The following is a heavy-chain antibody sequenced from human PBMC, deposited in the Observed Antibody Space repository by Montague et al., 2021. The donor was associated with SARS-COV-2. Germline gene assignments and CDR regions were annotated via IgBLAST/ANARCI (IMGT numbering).Heavy chain of an antibody. V-gene: IGHV3-23*03. CDR3: AKGQMSVAENFQH. CDR2: IYNGGLDT. Sequence: SLRLSCGAFGFTFSSYAMNWVRQAPGKGLEWVSLIYNGGLDTFYXDSXEGRFTISRDNSNNMPYLQMSSLRAEDTAVYYCAKGQMSVAENFQHWGQGTLVTVSS. J-gene: IGHJ1*01. CDR1: GFTFSSYA.